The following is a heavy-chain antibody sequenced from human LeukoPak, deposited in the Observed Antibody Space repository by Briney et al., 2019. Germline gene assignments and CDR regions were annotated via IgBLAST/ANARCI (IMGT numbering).Heavy chain of an antibody. Sequence: GGSLTLSCAASGFTFDDYPMHWVRQAPGQGLEWVSLICGDGVKTYYADSVRRLFTISRDNSKNSLYLQMNSLRTEDTALYYCVKEIDTLGINAFHIWGQGTMVTVSS. J-gene: IGHJ3*02. V-gene: IGHV3-43*02. D-gene: IGHD2-15*01. CDR1: GFTFDDYP. CDR3: VKEIDTLGINAFHI. CDR2: ICGDGVKT.